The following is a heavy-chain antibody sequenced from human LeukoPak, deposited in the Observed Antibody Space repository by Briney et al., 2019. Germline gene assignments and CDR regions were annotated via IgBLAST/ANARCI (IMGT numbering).Heavy chain of an antibody. V-gene: IGHV1-46*01. CDR1: GYTFTSYY. Sequence: ASVKVSCKASGYTFTSYYMHWVRQAPGQGLEWMGIINPSGGSTSYAQKFQGRVTMTRDMSTSTVYMELSSLRSEDTAVYYCARRRVTMVRGVNPFDYWGQGTLVTVSS. D-gene: IGHD3-10*01. CDR2: INPSGGST. J-gene: IGHJ4*02. CDR3: ARRRVTMVRGVNPFDY.